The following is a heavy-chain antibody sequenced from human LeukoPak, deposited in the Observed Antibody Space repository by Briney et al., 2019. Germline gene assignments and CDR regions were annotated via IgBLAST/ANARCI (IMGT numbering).Heavy chain of an antibody. D-gene: IGHD2-2*01. V-gene: IGHV4-61*02. CDR1: GGSISSGSYY. CDR2: IYTSGST. CDR3: ARDMPYNWFDP. Sequence: SQTLSLTCIVSGGSISSGSYYWIWIRQPAGKGLEWIGRIYTSGSTNYNPSLKSRVTISVDTSKNQFSLKLSSVTAADTAVYYCARDMPYNWFDPWGQGTLVTVSS. J-gene: IGHJ5*02.